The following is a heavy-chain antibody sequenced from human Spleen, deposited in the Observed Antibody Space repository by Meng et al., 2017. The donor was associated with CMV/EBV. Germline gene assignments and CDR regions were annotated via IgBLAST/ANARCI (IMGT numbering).Heavy chain of an antibody. D-gene: IGHD1-14*01. CDR3: ANARRNFGSPRD. V-gene: IGHV1-69*10. CDR2: IIPALDKA. Sequence: SVKVSCKTSGGTFCRSAINWVRLAPGQGLEWIGGIIPALDKAIYAQRFQDRITITADKSTNTVYMQLRSLRTEETAVYYCANARRNFGSPRDWGQGTLVTVSS. CDR1: GGTFCRSA. J-gene: IGHJ4*02.